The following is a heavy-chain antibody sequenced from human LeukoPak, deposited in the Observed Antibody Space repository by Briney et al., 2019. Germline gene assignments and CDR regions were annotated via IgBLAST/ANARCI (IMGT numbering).Heavy chain of an antibody. CDR3: ARSMVLIAAAGKGFDY. D-gene: IGHD6-13*01. CDR1: GGSFSGYY. CDR2: INHSGST. Sequence: SETLSLTCAVYGGSFSGYYWSWIRQPPGKGLEWIGEINHSGSTNYNPSLKSRVTISVDTSKNQFSLKVSSVTAADTAVYYCARSMVLIAAAGKGFDYWGQGTLVTVSS. J-gene: IGHJ4*02. V-gene: IGHV4-34*01.